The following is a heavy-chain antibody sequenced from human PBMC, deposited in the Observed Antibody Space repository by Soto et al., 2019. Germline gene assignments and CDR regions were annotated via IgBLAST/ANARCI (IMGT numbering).Heavy chain of an antibody. J-gene: IGHJ4*02. CDR3: ATVPPRIVVVLAEFPT. V-gene: IGHV4-4*02. D-gene: IGHD2-21*01. CDR2: IYHNGIT. CDR1: GTSISSSYW. Sequence: QVQLKQSGPGLVRPSGTLSLTCRVSGTSISSSYWWAWVRQSPGKGLEWIGEIYHNGITKYNPSLKSRVSMPIDKSNNQFSLNLPSVAAADTAVYYCATVPPRIVVVLAEFPTWGQGTLVTVSS.